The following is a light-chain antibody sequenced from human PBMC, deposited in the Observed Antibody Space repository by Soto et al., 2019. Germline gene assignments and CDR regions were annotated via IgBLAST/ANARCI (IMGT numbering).Light chain of an antibody. CDR3: QQSYSTPTWT. Sequence: EIVMTQSPATLSVSPGERATLSCSASQSVSSRLAWYQQKPGQTPRLLIYDASTRATDIPARFSGSGSETDFTLTISSLQPEDSATYYCQQSYSTPTWTFGQGTKVDI. V-gene: IGKV3-15*01. CDR2: DAS. J-gene: IGKJ1*01. CDR1: QSVSSR.